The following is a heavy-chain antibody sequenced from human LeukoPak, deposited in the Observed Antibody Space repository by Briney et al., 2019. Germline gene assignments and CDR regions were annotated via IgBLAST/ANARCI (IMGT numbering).Heavy chain of an antibody. CDR3: AKNVREADWYYYYMDV. D-gene: IGHD3-9*01. CDR1: GFPFTSYA. Sequence: GGSLRLSCAASGFPFTSYAMTWVRQAPGKGLEWVSAISGSGVTTYFADSVKGRFTISRDNSKNTLYLQMNSLGAEDTAVYYCAKNVREADWYYYYMDVWGKGTTVTVSS. CDR2: ISGSGVTT. J-gene: IGHJ6*03. V-gene: IGHV3-23*01.